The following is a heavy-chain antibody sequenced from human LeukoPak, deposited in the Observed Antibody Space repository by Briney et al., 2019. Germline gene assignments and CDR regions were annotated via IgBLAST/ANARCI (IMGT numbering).Heavy chain of an antibody. CDR3: ARAPREYSSGLAAFDM. J-gene: IGHJ3*02. CDR1: GFTFSGYW. CDR2: IYSGGGT. V-gene: IGHV3-53*01. Sequence: GGSLRLSCAASGFTFSGYWMHWVRQAPGKGLEWVSVIYSGGGTYYADSVKGRFTISRDNSKNTLYLQMNNLRVEDTAVYYCARAPREYSSGLAAFDMWGQGTVVTVSS. D-gene: IGHD6-19*01.